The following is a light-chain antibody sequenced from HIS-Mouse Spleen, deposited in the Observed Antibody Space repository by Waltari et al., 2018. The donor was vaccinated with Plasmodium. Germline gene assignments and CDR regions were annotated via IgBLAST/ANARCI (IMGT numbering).Light chain of an antibody. CDR1: QDISNY. Sequence: DIQMNQSPSSLSASVGDRVTITCQASQDISNYLNWYQQKPGKAPKLLIYEASNLETGVPSRFSGSGSGTDFTFTISSLQPEDIATYYCQQYDNLPITFGQGTRLEIK. CDR2: EAS. CDR3: QQYDNLPIT. J-gene: IGKJ5*01. V-gene: IGKV1-33*01.